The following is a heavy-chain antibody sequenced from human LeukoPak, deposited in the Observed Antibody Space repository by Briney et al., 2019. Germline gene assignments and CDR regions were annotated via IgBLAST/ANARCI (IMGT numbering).Heavy chain of an antibody. D-gene: IGHD1-26*01. CDR1: GFTFDDYA. CDR3: AKAGLGSYYVDY. CDR2: ISWNSGSI. J-gene: IGHJ4*02. V-gene: IGHV3-9*01. Sequence: PGRSLRLSCAASGFTFDDYAMHWVRQAPGKGLEWVSGISWNSGSIGYADSVKGRFTISRDNAKNSLYLQMNSLRAEDTALYYCAKAGLGSYYVDYWGQGTLVTVSS.